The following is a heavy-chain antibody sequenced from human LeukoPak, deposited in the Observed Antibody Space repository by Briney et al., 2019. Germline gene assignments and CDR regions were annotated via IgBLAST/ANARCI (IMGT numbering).Heavy chain of an antibody. CDR3: ARDRRDYYGSGNWFDP. J-gene: IGHJ5*02. D-gene: IGHD3-10*01. Sequence: ASVKVSCKASGYTFTSYAMHWVRQVPGQRLEWMGWINAGNGNTKYYKTSLGRFTITRDTSASTAYMGLSSLISEDTAVYYCARDRRDYYGSGNWFDPWGQGTLVTVSS. CDR1: GYTFTSYA. V-gene: IGHV1-3*01. CDR2: INAGNGNT.